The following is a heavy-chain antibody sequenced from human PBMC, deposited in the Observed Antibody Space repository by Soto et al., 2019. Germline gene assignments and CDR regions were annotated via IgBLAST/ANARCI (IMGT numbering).Heavy chain of an antibody. CDR3: ARALVASGYYYYYGMDV. J-gene: IGHJ6*02. Sequence: ASVKVSCKASGYTFTSYGISWVRQAPGQGLEWMGWISAYNGNTNYAQKLQGRVTMTTDTSTSTAYMELRSLRSDDTAVYYCARALVASGYYYYYGMDVWGQGTTVTVSS. V-gene: IGHV1-18*04. CDR1: GYTFTSYG. D-gene: IGHD5-12*01. CDR2: ISAYNGNT.